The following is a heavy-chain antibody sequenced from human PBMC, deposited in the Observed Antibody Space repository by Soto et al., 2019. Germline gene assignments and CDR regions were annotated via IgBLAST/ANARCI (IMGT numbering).Heavy chain of an antibody. J-gene: IGHJ4*02. Sequence: ASVKVSCKASGYTFTSYGISWVRQAPGQGLEWMGWISAYNGNTNYAQKLQGRVTMTTDTSTSTAYMELRSLRSDDTAVYYCARDYYDSSGYPYFDHWGQGTLVTVYS. D-gene: IGHD3-22*01. CDR1: GYTFTSYG. CDR2: ISAYNGNT. CDR3: ARDYYDSSGYPYFDH. V-gene: IGHV1-18*04.